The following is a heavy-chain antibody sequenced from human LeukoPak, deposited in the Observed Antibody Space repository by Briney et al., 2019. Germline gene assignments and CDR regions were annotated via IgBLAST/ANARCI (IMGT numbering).Heavy chain of an antibody. D-gene: IGHD6-13*01. J-gene: IGHJ4*02. CDR1: GFTFSTYA. V-gene: IGHV3-64*02. Sequence: PGGSLRLPCAASGFTFSTYAMHWVRQAPGKGLEYVSGVSRKGDSTYYADSVKGRFTISRDNSKNTLYLQMGGLRAEDMAVYYCARQAAGVVYWGQGTLVTVSS. CDR3: ARQAAGVVY. CDR2: VSRKGDST.